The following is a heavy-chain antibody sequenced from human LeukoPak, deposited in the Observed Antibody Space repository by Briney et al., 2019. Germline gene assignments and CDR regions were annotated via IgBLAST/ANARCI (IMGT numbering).Heavy chain of an antibody. D-gene: IGHD1-1*01. V-gene: IGHV3-7*01. CDR2: IKQDGSEK. Sequence: GGSLRLSCAASGFTFSSYWMSWVRQAPGKGLEWVANIKQDGSEKYYVDSVKGRFTISRDNAKNSLYLQMNSLRAEETAVYYCSRHSRGLGGNWPTGNFDYWGQGTLVTVSS. CDR3: SRHSRGLGGNWPTGNFDY. J-gene: IGHJ4*02. CDR1: GFTFSSYW.